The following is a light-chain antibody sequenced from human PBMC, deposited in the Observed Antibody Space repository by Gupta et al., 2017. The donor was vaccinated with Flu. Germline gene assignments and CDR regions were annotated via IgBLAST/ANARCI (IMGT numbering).Light chain of an antibody. CDR2: DDT. CDR1: DIGSKN. CDR3: QVWSSSDHAYV. Sequence: SYVLTQSPSVSVAPGQTARVTCGGDDIGSKNVHWYQQKPGQAPVLLVWDDTHRPSGIAERFSGANARNTATLTISRAEVGEEADYYCQVWSSSDHAYVFGTGTKVSVL. V-gene: IGLV3-21*02. J-gene: IGLJ1*01.